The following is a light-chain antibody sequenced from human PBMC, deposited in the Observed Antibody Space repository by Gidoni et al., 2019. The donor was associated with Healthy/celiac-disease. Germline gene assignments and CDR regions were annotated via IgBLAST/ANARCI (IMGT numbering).Light chain of an antibody. Sequence: EIVFTQSPATLSWSPGERATLSCRASQSVSSYLAWYQQKPGQAPRLLIYDASNRATGIPARFSGSGYGTDFTLTISSLEPEDFAVYYCQQRSNWLTFGPGTKVDIK. V-gene: IGKV3-11*01. J-gene: IGKJ3*01. CDR3: QQRSNWLT. CDR2: DAS. CDR1: QSVSSY.